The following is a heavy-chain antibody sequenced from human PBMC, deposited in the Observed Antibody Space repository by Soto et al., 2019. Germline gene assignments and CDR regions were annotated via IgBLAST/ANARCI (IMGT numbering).Heavy chain of an antibody. CDR2: ISYDGKTK. J-gene: IGHJ6*02. D-gene: IGHD3-3*01. CDR3: AKGPFGGRFLEWLGAMDV. Sequence: QVQLVESGGGVVQPGRSLRLSCAASGFTFSNYGMHWVRLAPGKGLEWVAVISYDGKTKYFADSVRGRFTISRDNSNNTLYLQMNNLGAEDTAVYYCAKGPFGGRFLEWLGAMDVWGPGTTVTVSS. V-gene: IGHV3-30*18. CDR1: GFTFSNYG.